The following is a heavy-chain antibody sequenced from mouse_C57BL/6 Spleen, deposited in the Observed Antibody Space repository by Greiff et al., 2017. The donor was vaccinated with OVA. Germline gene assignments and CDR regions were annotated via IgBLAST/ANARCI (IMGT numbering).Heavy chain of an antibody. V-gene: IGHV1-69*01. D-gene: IGHD2-1*01. CDR2: IDPSDSYT. CDR3: ARGGGNWDY. CDR1: GYTFTSYW. Sequence: QVQLQQPGTELVMPGASVKLSCKASGYTFTSYWMHWVKQRPGQGLEWIGEIDPSDSYTNYNQKFKGKSTLTVDKSSSTAYMQLSSLTSEDSAVYYCARGGGNWDYWGQGTTLTVSS. J-gene: IGHJ2*01.